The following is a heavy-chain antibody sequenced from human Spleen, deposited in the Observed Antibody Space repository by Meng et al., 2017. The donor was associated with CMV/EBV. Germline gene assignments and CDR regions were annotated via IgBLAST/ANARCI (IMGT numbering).Heavy chain of an antibody. CDR1: GYTFTSYG. V-gene: IGHV1-18*01. J-gene: IGHJ6*02. D-gene: IGHD3-3*01. CDR3: ARGLSRVFGVVIRFYGMDV. CDR2: ISPYNGNT. Sequence: ASVKVSCKASGYTFTSYGISWVRQAPRQGLEWMGWISPYNGNTNYAQKLQGRVTMTTDTSTSTAYMELRSLRSDDTAVYYCARGLSRVFGVVIRFYGMDVWGQGTTVTVSS.